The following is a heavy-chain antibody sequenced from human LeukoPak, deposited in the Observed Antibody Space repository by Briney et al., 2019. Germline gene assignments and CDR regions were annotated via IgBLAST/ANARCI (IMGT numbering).Heavy chain of an antibody. V-gene: IGHV3-30*02. CDR1: GFTFSGSG. Sequence: GGSLRLSCAASGFTFSGSGMHWVRQAPGKGLEWVTFIRYDGSNNYYADSVKGRFTISRDNSKNTLYLQMNSLRAEDTAVYYCAKGAGRYYDSSGYYIDFWGQGTLVTVSS. CDR2: IRYDGSNN. CDR3: AKGAGRYYDSSGYYIDF. J-gene: IGHJ4*02. D-gene: IGHD3-22*01.